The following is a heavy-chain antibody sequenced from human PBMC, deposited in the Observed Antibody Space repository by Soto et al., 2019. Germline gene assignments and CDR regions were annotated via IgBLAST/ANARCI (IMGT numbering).Heavy chain of an antibody. J-gene: IGHJ4*02. CDR2: FDPEDGET. CDR1: GDTLSELS. Sequence: ASVKASCKVSGDTLSELSIYWVRQAPGKGLEWMGGFDPEDGETIYAQKFQGRVTMTEDTSTDTAYMELSSLRSEDTAVYYCAAPYTSGFQAYDYWGQGTLVTVSS. D-gene: IGHD5-12*01. V-gene: IGHV1-24*01. CDR3: AAPYTSGFQAYDY.